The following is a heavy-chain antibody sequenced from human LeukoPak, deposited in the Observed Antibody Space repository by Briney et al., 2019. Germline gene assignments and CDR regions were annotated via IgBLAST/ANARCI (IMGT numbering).Heavy chain of an antibody. V-gene: IGHV4-59*12. J-gene: IGHJ5*02. CDR1: GGSINSYY. CDR2: IYDSGST. CDR3: ARVKYRSSWYEGDWFDP. D-gene: IGHD6-13*01. Sequence: SETLSLTCTVSGGSINSYYWSWIRQPPGKGLEWIGCIYDSGSTNYNPSLKSRVTISVDTSKNQFSLKLSSVTAADTAVYYCARVKYRSSWYEGDWFDPWGQGTLVTVSS.